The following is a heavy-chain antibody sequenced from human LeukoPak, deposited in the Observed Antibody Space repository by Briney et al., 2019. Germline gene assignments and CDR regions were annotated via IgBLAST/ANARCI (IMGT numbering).Heavy chain of an antibody. CDR3: ARDGPSRPFTI. CDR2: NYDSGRT. V-gene: IGHV4-38-2*02. CDR1: SYSISSGDY. D-gene: IGHD5-24*01. Sequence: SETLSLTCSVSSYSISSGDYWGWIRQPPGKGLEWIGVNYDSGRTQYNPSLRSRVAISVDPSKNQVSLKLSSVTAADTAVYFCARDGPSRPFTIWGQGTLVTVSP. J-gene: IGHJ4*02.